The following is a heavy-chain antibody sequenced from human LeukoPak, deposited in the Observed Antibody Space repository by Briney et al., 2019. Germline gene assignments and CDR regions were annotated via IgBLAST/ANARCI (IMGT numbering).Heavy chain of an antibody. Sequence: GGSLRLSCAASGFTFDDYAMHWVRHAPGKGLEWVSGISWNSGSMVYADSVRGRFTISRDNAKNSLYLQMNSLRAEDTALYYCAKDLYSSGWTVFDYWGQGTLVTASS. V-gene: IGHV3-9*01. J-gene: IGHJ4*02. CDR1: GFTFDDYA. CDR2: ISWNSGSM. CDR3: AKDLYSSGWTVFDY. D-gene: IGHD6-19*01.